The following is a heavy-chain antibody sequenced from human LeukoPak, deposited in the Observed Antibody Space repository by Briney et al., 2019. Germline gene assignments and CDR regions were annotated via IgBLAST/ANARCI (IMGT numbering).Heavy chain of an antibody. Sequence: TSETLSLTCTVSGGSISSYYWSWIRQPAGKGLEWIGYIYYSGSTYYNPSLKSRVTISVDTSKNQFSLKLSSVTAADTAVYYCAREGLGSGAQVDYWGQGTLVTVSS. CDR2: IYYSGST. CDR3: AREGLGSGAQVDY. D-gene: IGHD3-10*01. J-gene: IGHJ4*02. CDR1: GGSISSYY. V-gene: IGHV4-59*06.